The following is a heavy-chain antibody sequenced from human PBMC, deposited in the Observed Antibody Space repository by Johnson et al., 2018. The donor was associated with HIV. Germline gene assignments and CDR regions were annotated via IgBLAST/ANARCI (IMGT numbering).Heavy chain of an antibody. CDR3: YCTDHLGAGSESKGTFDA. V-gene: IGHV3-30*03. J-gene: IGHJ3*01. CDR2: ISFDGNRN. Sequence: QVQLVESGGGVVQPGKSLTLSCVGSGLSFSNFGIHWVRQAPGKGPEGVAVISFDGNRNTYADSVKGWFSISRVNSKNTLYLQMTSLTQDDTAVYSCYCTDHLGAGSESKGTFDAWGQGTMVTVSS. D-gene: IGHD3-10*01. CDR1: GLSFSNFG.